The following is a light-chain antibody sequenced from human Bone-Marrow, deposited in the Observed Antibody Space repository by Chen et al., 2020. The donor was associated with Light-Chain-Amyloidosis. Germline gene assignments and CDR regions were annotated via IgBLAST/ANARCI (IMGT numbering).Light chain of an antibody. CDR2: DDS. J-gene: IGLJ3*02. V-gene: IGLV3-21*02. Sequence: YVLTQPSSVSVAPGQTATIACGGNQIGSTSVHWYQQTPGQAPLLVVYDDSARPSGIPERLSGSNSGNTATLTISRVEAGDEADYYCQVWDRSSDRPVFGGGTKLTVL. CDR1: QIGSTS. CDR3: QVWDRSSDRPV.